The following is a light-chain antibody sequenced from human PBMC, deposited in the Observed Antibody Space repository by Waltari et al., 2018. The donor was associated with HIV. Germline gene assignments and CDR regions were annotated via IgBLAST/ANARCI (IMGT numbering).Light chain of an antibody. Sequence: QSVLTQPPSASGTPGQRVTISCSGSSSNIGSYTVNWYQQIPGTAPQLLIFSNNYRPEGVPDRFAGSKSGTSASLAISGLHSDEEADYFCAAWEDSLNGPIWVFGGGTKLTVL. V-gene: IGLV1-44*01. J-gene: IGLJ3*02. CDR1: SSNIGSYT. CDR3: AAWEDSLNGPIWV. CDR2: SNN.